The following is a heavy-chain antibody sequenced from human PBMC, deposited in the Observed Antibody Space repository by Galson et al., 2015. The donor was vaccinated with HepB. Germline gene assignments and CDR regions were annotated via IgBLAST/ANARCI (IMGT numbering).Heavy chain of an antibody. CDR2: INSDGTYI. V-gene: IGHV3-74*01. D-gene: IGHD6-13*01. Sequence: SLRLSCAASGFTFSNYWMHWVRQAPGKGLVWVSRINSDGTYITYADSVKGRFTISRDNAKNTPYLQMNSPRAGDTALYYCARTRGAAAGIFDYWGQGSLVTVSS. J-gene: IGHJ4*02. CDR1: GFTFSNYW. CDR3: ARTRGAAAGIFDY.